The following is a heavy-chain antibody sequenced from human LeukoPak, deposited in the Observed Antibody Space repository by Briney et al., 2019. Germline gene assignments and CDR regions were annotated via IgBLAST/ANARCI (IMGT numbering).Heavy chain of an antibody. CDR2: INTNTANP. Sequence: ASVKVSCKASGYTLTSDGMNWVRQAPGQGLEWMGWINTNTANPTYAQGFTGRSVFSLDTSVNTAYLQISSLKAEDTAVYYCARALPGCDRTNCYGLDYWGQGTLVTVSS. V-gene: IGHV7-4-1*02. CDR1: GYTLTSDG. J-gene: IGHJ4*02. D-gene: IGHD2-2*01. CDR3: ARALPGCDRTNCYGLDY.